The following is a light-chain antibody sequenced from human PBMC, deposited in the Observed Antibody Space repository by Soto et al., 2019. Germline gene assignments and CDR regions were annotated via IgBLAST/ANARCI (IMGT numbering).Light chain of an antibody. Sequence: EIVXTXSPXTXSVSXGXXXTXSCXAXXXVXXNLAWYQQKPGQAPRLLIYGASTRATGIPARFSGSGSGTEFTLTISSLQSEDFAVYYCQQYNNWPPWTFGQGTKVEIK. CDR1: XXVXXN. V-gene: IGKV3-15*01. J-gene: IGKJ1*01. CDR2: GAS. CDR3: QQYNNWPPWT.